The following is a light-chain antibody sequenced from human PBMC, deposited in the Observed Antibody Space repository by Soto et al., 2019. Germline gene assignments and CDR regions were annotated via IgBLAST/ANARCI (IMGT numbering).Light chain of an antibody. V-gene: IGKV3-11*01. CDR2: DAS. CDR1: QSVSSY. J-gene: IGKJ1*01. CDR3: QQYGSSPWT. Sequence: EIVMTQSPATVSVSPGERATLSCRASQSVSSYLAWYQQKPGQAPRLLIYDASNRATGIPARFSGSGSGTDFTLTVSSLEPEDFSVYYCQQYGSSPWTFGQGTKVDIK.